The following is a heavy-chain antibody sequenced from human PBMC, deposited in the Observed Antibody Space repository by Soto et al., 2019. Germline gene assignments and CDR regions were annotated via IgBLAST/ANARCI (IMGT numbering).Heavy chain of an antibody. D-gene: IGHD1-1*01. CDR3: AHRAALQSNWNGGYFDF. V-gene: IGHV2-5*02. CDR1: GFSLSTSGVG. Sequence: QITLKESGPTRVKPTQTLTLTCTFSGFSLSTSGVGVGWIRQPPGKALERLALIYWDDDKRYSPSLKSRLTITKDSSKNQVVLTMTNMDPVDTATYYCAHRAALQSNWNGGYFDFWGQGALVTVSS. CDR2: IYWDDDK. J-gene: IGHJ4*02.